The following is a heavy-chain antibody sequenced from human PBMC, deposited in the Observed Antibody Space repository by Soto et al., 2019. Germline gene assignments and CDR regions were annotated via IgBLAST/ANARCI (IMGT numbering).Heavy chain of an antibody. CDR3: ARVETCSSTSCYSVFDY. CDR2: SNSDGSST. CDR1: EFTFSSCW. V-gene: IGHV3-74*03. J-gene: IGHJ4*02. Sequence: EVQLVESGGGLVQPGGSLRLSCAACEFTFSSCWTHCVRQAPGKGLVWVSRSNSDGSSTTYADSVKGRFTISRDNAKNTLYLQMNSLRSEDTAVYYCARVETCSSTSCYSVFDYWGQGTLVTVSS. D-gene: IGHD2-2*01.